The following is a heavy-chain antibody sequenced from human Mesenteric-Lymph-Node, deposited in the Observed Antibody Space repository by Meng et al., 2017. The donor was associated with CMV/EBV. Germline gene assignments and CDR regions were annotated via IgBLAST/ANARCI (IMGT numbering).Heavy chain of an antibody. D-gene: IGHD1-20*01. CDR1: GFTFSDYY. CDR2: ISPRATTI. CDR3: AREGITGSFWFDS. J-gene: IGHJ5*01. Sequence: CAAYGFTFSDYYMTWVRQTPEKGLEWVSYISPRATTIYYADSLRGRFTISRDNAKNSLYLQMDSLRAEDTAVYYCAREGITGSFWFDSWGQGTLVTSPQ. V-gene: IGHV3-11*01.